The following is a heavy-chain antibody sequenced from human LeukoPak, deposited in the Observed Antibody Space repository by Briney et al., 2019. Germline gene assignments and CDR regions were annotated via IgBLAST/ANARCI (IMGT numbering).Heavy chain of an antibody. CDR3: ARGRGWYNY. CDR1: GGSFSGYY. J-gene: IGHJ4*02. Sequence: SETLSLTCAVYGGSFSGYYWSWIRQPPGKGLEWIGEINHSGSTNYNPSLKSRVTISVDTSKNQFSLKLSSVTAADTAVYYCARGRGWYNYWGQGTLVTVSP. V-gene: IGHV4-34*01. CDR2: INHSGST. D-gene: IGHD6-19*01.